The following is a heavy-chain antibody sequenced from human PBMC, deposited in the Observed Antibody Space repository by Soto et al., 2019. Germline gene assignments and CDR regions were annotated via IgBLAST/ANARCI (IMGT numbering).Heavy chain of an antibody. J-gene: IGHJ2*01. CDR3: ARGVVVVSATYWYFDL. Sequence: QVQLVQSGAEVKKPRASVKVSCKASGYTFTSYDSNWVRQAAGQGLEWIGWMNANSGKAGYAQKFPARVTMAGNTSISTAYMELSSLRSDDTAVYFCARGVVVVSATYWYFDLWGRGTVVTVSS. CDR2: MNANSGKA. D-gene: IGHD2-15*01. CDR1: GYTFTSYD. V-gene: IGHV1-8*01.